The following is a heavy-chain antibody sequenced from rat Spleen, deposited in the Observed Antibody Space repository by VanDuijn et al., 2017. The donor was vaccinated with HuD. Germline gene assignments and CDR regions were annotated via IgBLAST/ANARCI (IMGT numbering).Heavy chain of an antibody. J-gene: IGHJ2*01. V-gene: IGHV5-20*01. Sequence: EVQLVESGGGLVQPGRSLKLSCAASGFTFSDFHMAWVRQGPTKGLEWVASISHDGGTSYYRDSMKGRFTNSRDNTKSSLFLQMDSLRSEDTATYYCTTDATDGYFPYWGQGVMVTVSS. D-gene: IGHD1-6*01. CDR1: GFTFSDFH. CDR3: TTDATDGYFPY. CDR2: ISHDGGTS.